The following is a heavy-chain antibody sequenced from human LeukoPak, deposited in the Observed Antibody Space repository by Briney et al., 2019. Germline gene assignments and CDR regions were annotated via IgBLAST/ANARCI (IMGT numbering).Heavy chain of an antibody. CDR2: VTGSGDTT. D-gene: IGHD6-19*01. CDR3: AKDPSPYSSGWFQHFY. V-gene: IGHV3-23*01. Sequence: QTGGSLRLSCSASGFTFKKYAMHWVRQAPGKGLEWVSGVTGSGDTTFYADAVKGRFTISRDNSKNTLYLQMSSLRAEDTAVYCCAKDPSPYSSGWFQHFYWGQGTLVIVSS. CDR1: GFTFKKYA. J-gene: IGHJ4*02.